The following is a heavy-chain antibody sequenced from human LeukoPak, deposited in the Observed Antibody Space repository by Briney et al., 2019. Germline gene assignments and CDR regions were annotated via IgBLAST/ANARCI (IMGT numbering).Heavy chain of an antibody. CDR3: ASSDFWRGYGDY. Sequence: SETLSLTCTVSGGSISSSSYYWGWIRQPPGKGLEWIGSIYYSGSTYYNPSLKSRVTISVDTSKNQFSLKLRSVIAADTAVYYCASSDFWRGYGDYWGQGTLVTVSS. V-gene: IGHV4-39*07. CDR1: GGSISSSSYY. J-gene: IGHJ4*02. D-gene: IGHD3-3*01. CDR2: IYYSGST.